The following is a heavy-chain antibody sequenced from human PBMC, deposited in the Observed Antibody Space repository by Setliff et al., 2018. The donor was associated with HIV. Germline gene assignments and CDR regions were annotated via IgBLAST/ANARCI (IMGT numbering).Heavy chain of an antibody. Sequence: SETLSLTCTVSGGSITGYFWNWIRQSPGKGLEWIGYIYYNGNTNYNPTLNSRGTISVDTSKNQFSLKLTAVTAADTAVYYCAREIYGGNSRPFDYWGQGTLVTVSS. D-gene: IGHD4-17*01. CDR3: AREIYGGNSRPFDY. CDR1: GGSITGYF. CDR2: IYYNGNT. J-gene: IGHJ4*02. V-gene: IGHV4-59*01.